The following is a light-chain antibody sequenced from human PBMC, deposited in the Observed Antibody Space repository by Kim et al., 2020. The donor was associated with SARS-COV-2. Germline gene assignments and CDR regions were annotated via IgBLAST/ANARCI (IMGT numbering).Light chain of an antibody. J-gene: IGKJ1*01. V-gene: IGKV1-27*01. Sequence: ASVGNRVTITCRSSQGISNYLAWYQHKPGTVPKLLIYDASVLQSGVPSRFSGSGSGTDFTLTISSLQPEDVATYYCQRCNSAPLTFGQGTKVDIK. CDR1: QGISNY. CDR3: QRCNSAPLT. CDR2: DAS.